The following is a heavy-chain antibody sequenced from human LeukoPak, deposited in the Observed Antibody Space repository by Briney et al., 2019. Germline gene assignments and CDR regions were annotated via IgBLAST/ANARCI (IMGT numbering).Heavy chain of an antibody. J-gene: IGHJ4*02. D-gene: IGHD1-26*01. CDR1: GFTFSSHA. CDR2: ISGNGDRT. CDR3: VGKVIVATNYFDL. Sequence: GGSLRLSCAASGFTFSSHAMSWVRQAPGKGLEWVSSISGNGDRTYYADSVKGRLTISRDNSKKTVYVQVNSLRADDTAVYYCVGKVIVATNYFDLWGQGTLVTVSS. V-gene: IGHV3-23*01.